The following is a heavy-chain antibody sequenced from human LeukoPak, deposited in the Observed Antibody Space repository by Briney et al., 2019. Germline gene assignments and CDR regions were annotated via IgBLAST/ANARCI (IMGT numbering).Heavy chain of an antibody. CDR1: GDSITSKNYW. V-gene: IGHV3-21*01. J-gene: IGHJ4*02. CDR2: ISRNSTYI. Sequence: ETLSLTCAASGDSITSKNYWWIWARQPPGKGLEWVASISRNSTYIHYADSVKGRFTISRDNARNSLFLQMNSLRAEDTAIYYCARDEGYYFDSWGQGTQVTVSS. CDR3: ARDEGYYFDS.